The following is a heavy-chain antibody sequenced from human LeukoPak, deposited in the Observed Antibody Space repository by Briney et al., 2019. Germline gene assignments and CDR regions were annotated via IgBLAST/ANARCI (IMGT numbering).Heavy chain of an antibody. V-gene: IGHV3-7*05. CDR1: GFTFSSYW. D-gene: IGHD3-10*01. CDR2: IKQDGSEK. J-gene: IGHJ4*02. Sequence: GGSRRLSCAASGFTFSSYWMSWVRQAPGKGLEWVANIKQDGSEKYYVDSVKGRFTISRDNAKNSLYLQMNSLRAEDTAVYFCTTDLRWEFPPPGYWGQGTLVTVSS. CDR3: TTDLRWEFPPPGY.